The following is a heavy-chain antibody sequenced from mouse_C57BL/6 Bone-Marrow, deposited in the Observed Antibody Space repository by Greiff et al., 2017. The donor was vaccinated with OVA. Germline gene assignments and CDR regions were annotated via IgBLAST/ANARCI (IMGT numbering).Heavy chain of an antibody. J-gene: IGHJ4*01. V-gene: IGHV5-17*01. CDR3: DQSDSNLSAKDY. CDR2: ISSGSSTI. D-gene: IGHD4-1*02. CDR1: GFTFSGYG. Sequence: EVQLVESGGGLVKPGGSLKLSCAASGFTFSGYGMHWVRQAPEKGLEWVAYISSGSSTIYYADTVKGRFTISRDNAKTTLFLQMNSLSSEATDKYYCDQSDSNLSAKDYWGQGTSVTVSS.